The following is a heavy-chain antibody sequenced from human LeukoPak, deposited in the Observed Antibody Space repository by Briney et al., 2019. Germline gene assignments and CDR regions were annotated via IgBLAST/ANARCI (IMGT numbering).Heavy chain of an antibody. CDR1: GLTVSRNY. CDR3: ARFGGVAVTGKGLDY. J-gene: IGHJ4*02. Sequence: GGSLRLSCAASGLTVSRNYLSWVGQAPGKGWGWVSVFYIGGSTYYADSVKGRFTIYLDNSKNTLYLQMNSLRADDTAVYDCARFGGVAVTGKGLDYWGQGTLVTVSS. CDR2: FYIGGST. V-gene: IGHV3-66*01. D-gene: IGHD6-19*01.